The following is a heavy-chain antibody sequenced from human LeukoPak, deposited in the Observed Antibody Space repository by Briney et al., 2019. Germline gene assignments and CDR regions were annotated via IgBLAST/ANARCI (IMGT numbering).Heavy chain of an antibody. V-gene: IGHV4-34*01. J-gene: IGHJ5*02. Sequence: PSETLSLTCAVYGGSFSGYYWSLIRQPPGKGLEWIGEINHSGSTNYNPSLKSRVTISVDTSKNQFSLKLSSVTAADTAVYYCARTYFYNWFDPWGQGTLVTVSS. D-gene: IGHD2/OR15-2a*01. CDR1: GGSFSGYY. CDR3: ARTYFYNWFDP. CDR2: INHSGST.